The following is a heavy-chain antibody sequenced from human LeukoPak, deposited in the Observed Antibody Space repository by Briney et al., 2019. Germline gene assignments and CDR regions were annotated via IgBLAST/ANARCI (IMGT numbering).Heavy chain of an antibody. CDR3: AGCYYDSSGYHT. Sequence: GGSLRLSCAASGFTFSSYWMHWVRQAPGKGLVWVSRINSDGSSTSYADSVKGRFTISRDNAKNTLYLQMNSLRAEDTVVYYCAGCYYDSSGYHTWGQGTLVTVSS. V-gene: IGHV3-74*01. D-gene: IGHD3-22*01. CDR1: GFTFSSYW. J-gene: IGHJ5*02. CDR2: INSDGSST.